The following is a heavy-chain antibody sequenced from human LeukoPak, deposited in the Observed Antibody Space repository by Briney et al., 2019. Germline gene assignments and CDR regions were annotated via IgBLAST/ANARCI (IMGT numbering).Heavy chain of an antibody. Sequence: PGGSLRLSCAASGFTFSSYAMTWVRQAPGKGLEWVSAISGSGRSTYYADSVKGRFAISRDNSKNTLHLEMNSLRAEDTAVYYCAKTPGGAAGNRVFDHWGQGALVTVSS. J-gene: IGHJ4*02. CDR1: GFTFSSYA. CDR2: ISGSGRST. CDR3: AKTPGGAAGNRVFDH. V-gene: IGHV3-23*01. D-gene: IGHD6-13*01.